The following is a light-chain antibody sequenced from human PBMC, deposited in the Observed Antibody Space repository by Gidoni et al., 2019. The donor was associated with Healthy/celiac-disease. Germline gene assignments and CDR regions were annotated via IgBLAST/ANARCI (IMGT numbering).Light chain of an antibody. CDR2: EVS. CDR3: SSYTSSSTEV. CDR1: SSDVGCYNY. J-gene: IGLJ1*01. V-gene: IGLV2-14*01. Sequence: QSALTQPASVPGSPGQSITISCTGTSSDVGCYNYVSLYQQHPGKAPKLMIYEVSNRPSGVPDRFSGSKSGNTASLTISGLQAEDEADYYCSSYTSSSTEVFGTGTKVTVL.